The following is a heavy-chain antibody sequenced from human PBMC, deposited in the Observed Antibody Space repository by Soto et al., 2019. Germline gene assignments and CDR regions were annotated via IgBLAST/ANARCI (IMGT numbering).Heavy chain of an antibody. CDR3: AXVRGNQLLGGFDP. J-gene: IGHJ5*02. CDR2: IYHSGTT. V-gene: IGHV4-31*01. CDR1: GGSIXXXXXX. Sequence: QVQLQESGPGLVKPSQTLSLTCTVSGGSIXXXXXXWSWIRQHPGKGLEWIGYIYHSGTTYYNPSXXXXXXXXXXXXXXXXXXXXXXXXXXXTXXXXXAXVRGNQLLGGFDPWGQGTLVTVSS. D-gene: IGHD2-2*01.